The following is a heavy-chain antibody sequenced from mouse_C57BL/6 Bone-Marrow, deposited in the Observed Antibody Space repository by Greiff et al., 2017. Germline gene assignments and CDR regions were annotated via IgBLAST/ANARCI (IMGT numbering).Heavy chain of an antibody. Sequence: VKLQQPGAELVRPGSSVKLSCKASGYTFTSYWMHWVKQRPIQGLEWIGNIDPSDSETHYNQKFKDKATLTVDKSSSTAYMQLSSLTSEDSAVYYCARQLRDGYYYFDYWGQGTTLTVSS. J-gene: IGHJ2*01. CDR3: ARQLRDGYYYFDY. CDR2: IDPSDSET. V-gene: IGHV1-52*01. CDR1: GYTFTSYW. D-gene: IGHD2-3*01.